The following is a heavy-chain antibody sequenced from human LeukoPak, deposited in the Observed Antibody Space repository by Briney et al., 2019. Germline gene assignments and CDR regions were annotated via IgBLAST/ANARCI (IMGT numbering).Heavy chain of an antibody. J-gene: IGHJ4*02. CDR3: ARVQSGSYYQFDY. CDR1: GGSISSYY. V-gene: IGHV4-59*01. Sequence: PSETLSLTCTVSGGSISSYYWSWIRQPPGKGLEWIGYIYYSGSTNYNPSLKSRVTISVDTSKNQFSLKLSSVTAADTAVYYCARVQSGSYYQFDYWGQGTLVTVSS. D-gene: IGHD3-10*01. CDR2: IYYSGST.